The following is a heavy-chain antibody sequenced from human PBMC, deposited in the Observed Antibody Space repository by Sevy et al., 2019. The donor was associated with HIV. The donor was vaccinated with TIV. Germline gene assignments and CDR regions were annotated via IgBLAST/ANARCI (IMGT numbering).Heavy chain of an antibody. J-gene: IGHJ4*02. Sequence: GGSLRLSCAASGFTFSSYGMHWVRQAPGKGLEWVAVIWYDGSNKYYADSVKGRFTISRDNSKNTLYLQMNSLRAEDTAVYYCARDKLRYFDWSSTGFDYWGQGTLVTVSS. CDR1: GFTFSSYG. CDR2: IWYDGSNK. CDR3: ARDKLRYFDWSSTGFDY. V-gene: IGHV3-33*01. D-gene: IGHD3-9*01.